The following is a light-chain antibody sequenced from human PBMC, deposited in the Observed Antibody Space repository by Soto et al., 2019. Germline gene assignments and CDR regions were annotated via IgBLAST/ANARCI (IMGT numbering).Light chain of an antibody. J-gene: IGKJ1*01. CDR1: QSIANF. V-gene: IGKV1-39*01. Sequence: DIQMTQSPSSLSASVGDRVTITCRASQSIANFLNWYQQKPGKAPKLVIYGTSTLQSGVPSRFSGSGSGTDFTLTISRLQREDFATYYCQQSYGSLWTFGQGTKVDIK. CDR3: QQSYGSLWT. CDR2: GTS.